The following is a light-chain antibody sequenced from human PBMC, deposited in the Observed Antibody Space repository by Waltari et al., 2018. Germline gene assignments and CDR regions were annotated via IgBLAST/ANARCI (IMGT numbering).Light chain of an antibody. CDR3: QQYYTMLT. CDR2: VAV. J-gene: IGKJ1*01. CDR1: QRISNS. V-gene: IGKV1-NL1*01. Sequence: SSRAGQRISNSVAWDEQRAGRAPERLLSVAVRLESGVPSRFSGSGSWTDYTRTISSLQPEDFATYYCQQYYTMLTFGQGTKVEVK.